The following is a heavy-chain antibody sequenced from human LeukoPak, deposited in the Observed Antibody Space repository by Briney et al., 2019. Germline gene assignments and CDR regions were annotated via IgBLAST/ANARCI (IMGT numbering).Heavy chain of an antibody. V-gene: IGHV3-23*01. D-gene: IGHD6-13*01. CDR1: GFTFSNYA. CDR3: AKSPAGSSWPSIDY. J-gene: IGHJ4*02. Sequence: GGSLRLSCEASGFTFSNYAMSWVRQAPGKGLECVSPISGSGGSTYYRDSVKGRSTVSRDNSKNTLYLQMNSLRAEDTAVYYCAKSPAGSSWPSIDYWGQGTLVTVSS. CDR2: ISGSGGST.